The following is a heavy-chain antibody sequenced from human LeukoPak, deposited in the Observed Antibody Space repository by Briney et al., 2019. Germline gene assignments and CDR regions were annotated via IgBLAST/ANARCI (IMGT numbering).Heavy chain of an antibody. CDR2: ISYDGSNK. CDR3: ARVTGTTEAV. CDR1: GFTFSSYG. D-gene: IGHD1-7*01. V-gene: IGHV3-30*03. Sequence: PGRSLRLSCAASGFTFSSYGMHWVRQAPGKGLEWVAVISYDGSNKYYADSVKGRFTISRDNSKNTLYLQMNSQRAEDTAVYYCARVTGTTEAVWGQGTLVTVSS. J-gene: IGHJ4*02.